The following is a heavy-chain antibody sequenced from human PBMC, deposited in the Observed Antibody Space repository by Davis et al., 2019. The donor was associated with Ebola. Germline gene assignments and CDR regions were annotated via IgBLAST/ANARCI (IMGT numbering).Heavy chain of an antibody. CDR1: GGSISSSSYY. CDR2: IYYSGST. V-gene: IGHV4-39*01. CDR3: ARGAFGYTWSGYYYFDY. D-gene: IGHD3-3*01. Sequence: PSETLSLTCTVSGGSISSSSYYWGWIRQPPGKGLEWIGSIYYSGSTYYNPSLKSRVTISVDTSKNQFSLKLSSVTAADTAVYYCARGAFGYTWSGYYYFDYWGQGTLVTVSS. J-gene: IGHJ4*02.